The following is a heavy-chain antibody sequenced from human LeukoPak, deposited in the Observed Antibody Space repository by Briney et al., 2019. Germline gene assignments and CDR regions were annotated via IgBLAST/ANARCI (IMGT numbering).Heavy chain of an antibody. CDR1: GFTFSSYW. D-gene: IGHD6-19*01. J-gene: IGHJ3*02. V-gene: IGHV3-7*01. Sequence: PGGSLRLSCAASGFTFSSYWMSWVRQAPGKGLEWVANIKQDGSEKYYVDSVKGRFTISRDNAKNSLYLQMNSLRAEDTAVYYCARGIQQWLRDAFDIWGQGTMVTVSS. CDR2: IKQDGSEK. CDR3: ARGIQQWLRDAFDI.